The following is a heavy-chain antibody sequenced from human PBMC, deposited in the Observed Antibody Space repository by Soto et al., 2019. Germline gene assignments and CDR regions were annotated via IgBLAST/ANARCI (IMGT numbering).Heavy chain of an antibody. CDR1: GYTFTSYY. J-gene: IGHJ6*02. CDR2: INPSGGST. D-gene: IGHD5-18*01. Sequence: QVQLVQSGAEVKKPGAPVKVSCKASGYTFTSYYMHWVRQAPGQGLEWMGIINPSGGSTSYAQKFQGRVTMTRDTSTSTVYMELSSLRSEDTAVYYCAAHPNTAMVSYYYYGMDVWGQGTTVTVSS. V-gene: IGHV1-46*01. CDR3: AAHPNTAMVSYYYYGMDV.